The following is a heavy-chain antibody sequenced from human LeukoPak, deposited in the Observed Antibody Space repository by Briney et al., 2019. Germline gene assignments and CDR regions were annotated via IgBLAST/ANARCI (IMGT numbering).Heavy chain of an antibody. V-gene: IGHV3-66*01. CDR2: IYSGGST. Sequence: GGSLRLSCAASGXTVSSNYVSWLRQAPGKGLEWVSVIYSGGSTYYADSVKGRFTISRDNSKNTLYLQMNSPRAEHTAVCYCARDWPHTFTTVVKSYGMDVWGQGTTVTVSS. CDR3: ARDWPHTFTTVVKSYGMDV. CDR1: GXTVSSNY. D-gene: IGHD4-23*01. J-gene: IGHJ6*02.